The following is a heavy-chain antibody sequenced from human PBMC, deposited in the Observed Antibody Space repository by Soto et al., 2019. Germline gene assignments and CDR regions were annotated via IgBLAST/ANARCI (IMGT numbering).Heavy chain of an antibody. D-gene: IGHD1-26*01. V-gene: IGHV1-18*01. CDR2: ISAYNGNT. CDR3: ARVISRSGSYFYWFDP. J-gene: IGHJ5*02. CDR1: GYTFTSYG. Sequence: ASVKVSCKASGYTFTSYGISWVRQAPGQGLEWMGWISAYNGNTNYAQKLQGRVTMTTDTSTSTAYMELRSLRSDDTAVYYCARVISRSGSYFYWFDPWGQGTLVTSPQ.